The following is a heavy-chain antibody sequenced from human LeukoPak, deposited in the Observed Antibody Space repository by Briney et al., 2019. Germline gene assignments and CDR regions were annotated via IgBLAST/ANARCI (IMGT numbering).Heavy chain of an antibody. Sequence: GGSLRLSCAASGFTFSSYDMHWVRQGTGKSLEWVSAIGTAGNTNYAGSVKGRFTISRENAKNSLYLQMNSLRAGDTAVYYCARVRTYSSGWYHVLDWGQGTLVTVSS. CDR3: ARVRTYSSGWYHVLD. J-gene: IGHJ4*02. CDR1: GFTFSSYD. D-gene: IGHD6-19*01. CDR2: IGTAGNT. V-gene: IGHV3-13*01.